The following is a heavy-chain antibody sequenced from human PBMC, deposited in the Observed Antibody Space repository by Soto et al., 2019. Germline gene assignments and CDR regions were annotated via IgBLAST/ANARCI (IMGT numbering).Heavy chain of an antibody. CDR2: IIPVFGNA. CDR3: AKDWCSSFSCTFGGYFDF. V-gene: IGHV1-69*01. J-gene: IGHJ4*02. Sequence: QVQLVQSGAEVKKPGSSVKVSCKASGGSFSNYLISWVRQAPGQGLEWMGGIIPVFGNAQYAQKFQGRVSITADESTTTAYMELSGLASEDTALYYCAKDWCSSFSCTFGGYFDFWGQGTLVTVSS. CDR1: GGSFSNYL. D-gene: IGHD2-2*01.